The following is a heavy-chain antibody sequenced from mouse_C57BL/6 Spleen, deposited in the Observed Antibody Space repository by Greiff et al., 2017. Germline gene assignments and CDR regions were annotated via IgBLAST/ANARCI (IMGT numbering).Heavy chain of an antibody. D-gene: IGHD2-5*01. V-gene: IGHV1-55*01. CDR3: ARWGYSNDFDY. CDR1: GYTFTSYW. Sequence: QVHVKQPGAELVKPGASVKMSCKASGYTFTSYWITWVKQRPGQGLEWIGDIYPGSGSTNYNEKFKSKATLTVDTSSSTAYMQLSSLTSEDSAVYYCARWGYSNDFDYWGQGTTLTVSS. CDR2: IYPGSGST. J-gene: IGHJ2*01.